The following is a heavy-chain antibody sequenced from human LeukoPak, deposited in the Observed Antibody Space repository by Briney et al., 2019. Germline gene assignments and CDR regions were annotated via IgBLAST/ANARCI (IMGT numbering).Heavy chain of an antibody. CDR2: INHSGST. D-gene: IGHD4-17*01. J-gene: IGHJ3*02. CDR3: ARGPYGDYSADAFDI. Sequence: SETLSLTCAVSGGSISSGGYSWSWIRQPPGKGLEWIGEINHSGSTNYNPSLKSRVTISVDTSKNQFSLKLSSVTAADTAVYYCARGPYGDYSADAFDIWGQGTMVTVSS. CDR1: GGSISSGGYS. V-gene: IGHV4-34*01.